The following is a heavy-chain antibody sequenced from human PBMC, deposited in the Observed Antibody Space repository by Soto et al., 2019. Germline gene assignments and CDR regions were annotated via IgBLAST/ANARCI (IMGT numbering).Heavy chain of an antibody. CDR2: ISAYNGNR. V-gene: IGHV1-18*01. J-gene: IGHJ6*02. D-gene: IGHD1-26*01. Sequence: ASVKVSCKTSGYTFSHYGIGWVRQAPGQGLEWMGWISAYNGNRHFAEGLRGRITMTTNTTTSTADMELRSLSSDDTAVYYCARGGQECSNSGCGYIYDGMDVWGQGTTVTVSS. CDR3: ARGGQECSNSGCGYIYDGMDV. CDR1: GYTFSHYG.